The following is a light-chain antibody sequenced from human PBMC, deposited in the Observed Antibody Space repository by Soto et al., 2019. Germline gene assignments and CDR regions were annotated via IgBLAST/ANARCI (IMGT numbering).Light chain of an antibody. J-gene: IGKJ2*01. V-gene: IGKV3-15*01. Sequence: EIVMTQSPATLSVSPGERATLSCRASQSVSSNLAWSQQKPGHAPRLLIYGASTRATGIPARFSGSGSGTEFTLTISSLQSEDFAVYYCQQYNNWPLSYTFGQGTKREIK. CDR3: QQYNNWPLSYT. CDR1: QSVSSN. CDR2: GAS.